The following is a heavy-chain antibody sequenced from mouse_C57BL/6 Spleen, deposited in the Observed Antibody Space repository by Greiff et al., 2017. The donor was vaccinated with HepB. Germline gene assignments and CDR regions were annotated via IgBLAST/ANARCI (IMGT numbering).Heavy chain of an antibody. CDR1: GFTFSDYG. V-gene: IGHV5-17*01. J-gene: IGHJ2*01. CDR2: ISSGSSTI. Sequence: EVQVVESGGGLVKPGGSLKLSCAASGFTFSDYGMHWVRQAPEKGLEWVAYISSGSSTIYYADTVKGRFTISRDNATNTLFLQMTSLRSEDTAMYYCARPAMITTRYYFDYWGQGTTLTVSS. CDR3: ARPAMITTRYYFDY. D-gene: IGHD2-4*01.